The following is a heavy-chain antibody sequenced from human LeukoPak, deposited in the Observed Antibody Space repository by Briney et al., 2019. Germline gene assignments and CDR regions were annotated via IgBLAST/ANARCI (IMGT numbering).Heavy chain of an antibody. CDR2: IYYSGST. CDR3: ARAPGFYDSSGCYPEGWFDP. J-gene: IGHJ5*02. Sequence: PSETLSLTCTVSGGSISSYYWSWIRQPPGKGLEWIGYIYYSGSTNYNPSLKSRVTISVDTSKNQFSLKLSSVTAADTAVYYCARAPGFYDSSGCYPEGWFDPWGQGTLVTVSS. CDR1: GGSISSYY. V-gene: IGHV4-59*01. D-gene: IGHD3-22*01.